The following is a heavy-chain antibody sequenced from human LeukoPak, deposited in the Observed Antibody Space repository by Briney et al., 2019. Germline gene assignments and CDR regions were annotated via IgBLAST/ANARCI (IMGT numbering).Heavy chain of an antibody. CDR3: ARTMLTMVRETHRGFGY. CDR1: GYTFTSYD. Sequence: ASVKVSCKASGYTFTSYDINWVRQAPGQGLEWMGWINPNSGGTNYAQKFQGRVTMTRDTSISTAYMELSRLRSDDTAVYYCARTMLTMVRETHRGFGYWGQGTLVTVSS. CDR2: INPNSGGT. D-gene: IGHD3-10*01. J-gene: IGHJ4*02. V-gene: IGHV1-2*02.